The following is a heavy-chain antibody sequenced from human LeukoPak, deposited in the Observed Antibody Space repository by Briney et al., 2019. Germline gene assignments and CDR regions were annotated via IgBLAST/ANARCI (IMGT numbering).Heavy chain of an antibody. Sequence: GGSLRLSCAAYGFTFSSYAMHWVRQAEGKGLEWVAVISYDGSNKYYADSVKGRFILSRDNSKNTLYLQMSSLRAEDTAVYYCARDGKSGWSGRYYFDYWGQGSLVTVSS. CDR1: GFTFSSYA. CDR3: ARDGKSGWSGRYYFDY. J-gene: IGHJ4*02. D-gene: IGHD6-19*01. V-gene: IGHV3-30-3*01. CDR2: ISYDGSNK.